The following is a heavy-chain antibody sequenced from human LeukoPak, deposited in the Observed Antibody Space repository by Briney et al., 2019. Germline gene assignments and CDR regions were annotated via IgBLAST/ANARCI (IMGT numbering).Heavy chain of an antibody. V-gene: IGHV3-48*02. CDR2: ISSSSRTI. CDR3: ARNASRYLEGYVWGTFDAFDV. CDR1: GFNFSSYS. D-gene: IGHD3-16*01. Sequence: GGSLRLPCAASGFNFSSYSMNWVRQAPGKGLEWISYISSSSRTIYYADSVKGRFTISRDNAKSSLYLQMNSLRDEDTAVYFCARNASRYLEGYVWGTFDAFDVWGQGTMVIVSS. J-gene: IGHJ3*01.